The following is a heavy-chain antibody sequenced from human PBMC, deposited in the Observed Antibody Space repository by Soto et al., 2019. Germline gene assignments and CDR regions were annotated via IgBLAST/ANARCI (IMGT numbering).Heavy chain of an antibody. CDR2: ISSNGGST. D-gene: IGHD3-9*01. J-gene: IGHJ1*01. V-gene: IGHV3-64D*06. CDR3: VRGNYYDILTGYYMPYGYFQR. CDR1: GFTFSSYA. Sequence: PGGSLRLSCSASGFTFSSYAMHWVRQAPGKGLEYVSAISSNGGSTYYADSVKGRFTISRDNSKNTLYLQMSSLRAEDTAVYYCVRGNYYDILTGYYMPYGYFQRWGQGTLVTVSS.